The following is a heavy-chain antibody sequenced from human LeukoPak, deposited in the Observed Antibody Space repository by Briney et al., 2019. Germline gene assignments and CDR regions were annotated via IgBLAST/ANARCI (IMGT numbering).Heavy chain of an antibody. CDR3: PLTYYYDSSGFDY. CDR2: ISYDGSNK. Sequence: GGSLRLSCAASGFTFSNYAMHWVRQAPGKGLEWVAVISYDGSNKYYADSVKGRFTISRDNSKNTLYLQMNSLRAEDTAVYYSPLTYYYDSSGFDYWGQGTLVTVSS. J-gene: IGHJ4*02. V-gene: IGHV3-30-3*01. CDR1: GFTFSNYA. D-gene: IGHD3-22*01.